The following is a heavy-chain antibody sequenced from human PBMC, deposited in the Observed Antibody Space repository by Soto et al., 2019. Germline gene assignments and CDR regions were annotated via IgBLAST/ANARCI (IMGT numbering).Heavy chain of an antibody. D-gene: IGHD6-13*01. CDR2: IYHSGST. J-gene: IGHJ4*02. Sequence: SETLSLTCTVSGGSISSYYWSWIRQPPGKGLEWIGEIYHSGSTNYNPSLKSRVTISVDKSKNQFSLKLSSVTAADTAVYYCARAAMGGSSWPFDYWGQGTLVTV. V-gene: IGHV4-59*12. CDR3: ARAAMGGSSWPFDY. CDR1: GGSISSYY.